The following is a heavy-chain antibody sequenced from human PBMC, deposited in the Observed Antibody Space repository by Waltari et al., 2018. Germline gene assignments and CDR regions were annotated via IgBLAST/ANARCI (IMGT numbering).Heavy chain of an antibody. CDR1: GGSFSGYS. J-gene: IGHJ5*02. D-gene: IGHD3-16*02. CDR3: ARGPYDYVWGSYRYTGWFDP. V-gene: IGHV4-34*01. CDR2: INHSGST. Sequence: QVQLQQWGAGLLKPSETLSLTCAVYGGSFSGYSWSWIRKPPGKGREWIGEINHSGSTNYNPSLKSRVTISVDTSKNQFSLKLSSVTAADTAVYYCARGPYDYVWGSYRYTGWFDPWGQGTLVTVSS.